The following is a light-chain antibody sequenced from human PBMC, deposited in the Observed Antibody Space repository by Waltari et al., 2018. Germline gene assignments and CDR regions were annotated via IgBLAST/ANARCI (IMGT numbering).Light chain of an antibody. CDR3: ATWDDTLNGPV. CDR1: NSNLGRNT. CDR2: NNF. V-gene: IGLV1-44*01. Sequence: QSVLTQPPSASGTPRQRVTISCSGSNSNLGRNTVNCYRQLPGTAPTPLVYNNFQRPSGVPDRFSGSKSGTSASLAILGVRPEDEADYYCATWDDTLNGPVFGGGTKLTVL. J-gene: IGLJ2*01.